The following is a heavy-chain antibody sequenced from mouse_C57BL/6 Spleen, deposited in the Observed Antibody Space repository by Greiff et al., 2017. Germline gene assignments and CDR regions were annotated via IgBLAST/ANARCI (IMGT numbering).Heavy chain of an antibody. Sequence: QVQLQQSGTELVKPGASVKLSCKASGYTFTSYWMHWVKQRPGQGLEWIGNINPSNGGTNYNEKFKSKATLTVDKSSSTAYMQLSSLTSEDSAVYYCARGDDGYYGLYWYFDVWGTGTTVTVSS. CDR1: GYTFTSYW. CDR3: ARGDDGYYGLYWYFDV. CDR2: INPSNGGT. D-gene: IGHD2-3*01. J-gene: IGHJ1*03. V-gene: IGHV1-53*01.